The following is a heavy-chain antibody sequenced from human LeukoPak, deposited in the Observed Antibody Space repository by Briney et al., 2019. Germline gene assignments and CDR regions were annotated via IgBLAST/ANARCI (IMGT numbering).Heavy chain of an antibody. D-gene: IGHD2-15*01. Sequence: SETLSLTCAVSGGSINSYYWTWIRQPPGKGLEWIGYIYYTGSINYNPSLNSRVTISVDTSKNQFSLKLRSLTAADTAVYYCARVGLPRRITYFDPWGQGTLVTVSS. CDR2: IYYTGSI. J-gene: IGHJ5*02. CDR3: ARVGLPRRITYFDP. V-gene: IGHV4-59*01. CDR1: GGSINSYY.